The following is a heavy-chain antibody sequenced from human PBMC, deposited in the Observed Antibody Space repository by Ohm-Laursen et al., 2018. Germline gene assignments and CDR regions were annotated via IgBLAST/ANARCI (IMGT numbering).Heavy chain of an antibody. CDR2: INHSGIT. J-gene: IGHJ4*02. D-gene: IGHD3-22*01. Sequence: SETLSLTCAVYGGSFSDYYWSWIRQPPGKGLEWIGEINHSGITNYNPSLKSRVAISVDTSKNQFSLKLSSVTAADTAVYYCARGPPLHYYGTGGYYYFDYWGQGTLVPVSS. V-gene: IGHV4-34*01. CDR1: GGSFSDYY. CDR3: ARGPPLHYYGTGGYYYFDY.